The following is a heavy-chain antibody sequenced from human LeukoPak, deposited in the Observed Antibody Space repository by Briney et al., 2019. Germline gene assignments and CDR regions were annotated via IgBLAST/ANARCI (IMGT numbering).Heavy chain of an antibody. V-gene: IGHV3-53*01. CDR2: IYSGGST. J-gene: IGHJ4*02. D-gene: IGHD2-15*01. CDR3: AREYCSGGSCYIFDY. CDR1: GYTFTSYG. Sequence: ASVKVSCKASGYTFTSYGISWVRQAPGKGLEWVSVIYSGGSTYYADSVKGRFTISRDNSKNTLYLQMNSLRAEDTAVYYCAREYCSGGSCYIFDYWGQGTLVTVSS.